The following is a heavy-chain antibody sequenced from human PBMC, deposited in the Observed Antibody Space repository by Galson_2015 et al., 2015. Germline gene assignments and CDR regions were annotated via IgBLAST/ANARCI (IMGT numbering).Heavy chain of an antibody. Sequence: SLRLSCAASGFTFDDYTMHWVRQAPGKGLEWVSLISWDGGSTYYADSVKGRFTISRDNSKNSLYLQMNSLRTEDTALYYCAKDSGFGDGYYIKVVSDAFDIWGQGTMVTVSS. D-gene: IGHD5-24*01. J-gene: IGHJ3*02. CDR3: AKDSGFGDGYYIKVVSDAFDI. CDR2: ISWDGGST. CDR1: GFTFDDYT. V-gene: IGHV3-43*01.